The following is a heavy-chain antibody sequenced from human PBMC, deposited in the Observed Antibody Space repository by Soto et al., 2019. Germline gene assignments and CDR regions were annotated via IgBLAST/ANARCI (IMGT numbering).Heavy chain of an antibody. CDR3: ARARGVATIIYYYGMDV. V-gene: IGHV4-31*03. Sequence: QVQLQESGPGLVKPSQTLSLTCTVSGGPISSGGDYWSWIRQHPGKGLEWIGYIYYNGSTNYNPSLKSRVTISVDTSKNQFSLKLSSVTAADTAVYYCARARGVATIIYYYGMDVWGQGTTVTVSS. D-gene: IGHD5-12*01. J-gene: IGHJ6*02. CDR1: GGPISSGGDY. CDR2: IYYNGST.